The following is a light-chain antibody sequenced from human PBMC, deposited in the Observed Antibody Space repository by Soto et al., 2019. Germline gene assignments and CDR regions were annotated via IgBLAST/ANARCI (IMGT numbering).Light chain of an antibody. J-gene: IGKJ1*01. Sequence: DIQMPQSPSTLSASVGDRVTITCRASQSISSWLAWYQQKPGKAPKLLIYDASSLESGVPSRFSGSGSGTEFTLTISSLRPDDFATYYCQQYNSYSEAFGQGTKVDIK. CDR3: QQYNSYSEA. CDR1: QSISSW. CDR2: DAS. V-gene: IGKV1-5*01.